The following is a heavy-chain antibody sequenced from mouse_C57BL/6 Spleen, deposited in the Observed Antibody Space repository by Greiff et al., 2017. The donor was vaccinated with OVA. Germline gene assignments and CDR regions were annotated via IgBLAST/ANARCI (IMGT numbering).Heavy chain of an antibody. V-gene: IGHV5-17*01. CDR1: GFTFSDYG. CDR3: ARRDHQPWFAY. Sequence: EVKLMESGGGLVKPGGSLKLSCAASGFTFSDYGMHWVRQAPGKGLEWVAYISSGSSTINYADTVKGRFTISRDNAKNTLFLQMTSLWSDDTAMYYCARRDHQPWFAYWGQGTLVTVSA. J-gene: IGHJ3*01. CDR2: ISSGSSTI.